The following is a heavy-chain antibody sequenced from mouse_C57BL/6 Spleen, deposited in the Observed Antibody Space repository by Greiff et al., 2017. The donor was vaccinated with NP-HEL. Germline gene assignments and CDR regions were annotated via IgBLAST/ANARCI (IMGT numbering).Heavy chain of an antibody. D-gene: IGHD1-1*02. CDR1: GYTFTDYY. J-gene: IGHJ3*01. CDR3: ARGEGYGGAWFAY. V-gene: IGHV1-76*01. CDR2: IYPGSGNT. Sequence: VQLQQSGAELVRPGASVKLSCKASGYTFTDYYINWVKQRPGQGLEWIARIYPGSGNTYYNEKFKGKATLTAEKSSSTAYMQLSSLTSEDAAVYFCARGEGYGGAWFAYWGQGTLVTVSA.